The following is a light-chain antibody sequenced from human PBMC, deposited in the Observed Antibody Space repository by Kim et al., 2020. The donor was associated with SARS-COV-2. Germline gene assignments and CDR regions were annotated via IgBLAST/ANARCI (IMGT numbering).Light chain of an antibody. V-gene: IGKV3-20*01. Sequence: SPGEGATRTCRASQGVSSYYLALCQRIPGQAPRLLIYGACSGDSCIPDRFSGGGSGADFTHTNTRLGPEDLAVYYWKQYSSSPATCGQGTKVDIK. CDR2: GAC. J-gene: IGKJ1*01. CDR3: KQYSSSPAT. CDR1: QGVSSYY.